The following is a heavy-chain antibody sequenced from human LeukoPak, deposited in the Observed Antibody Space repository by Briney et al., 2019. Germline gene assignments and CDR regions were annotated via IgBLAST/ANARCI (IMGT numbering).Heavy chain of an antibody. CDR1: GGSISSYY. CDR2: IYYSGST. J-gene: IGHJ6*03. D-gene: IGHD3-22*01. CDR3: ARAHDSSGYYHYYYMDV. Sequence: SETLSLTCTVSGGSISSYYWSWIRQPPGKGLEWIGYIYYSGSTYYNPSLKSRVTISVDTSKNQFSLKLSSVTAADTAVYYCARAHDSSGYYHYYYMDVWGKGTTVTVSS. V-gene: IGHV4-59*06.